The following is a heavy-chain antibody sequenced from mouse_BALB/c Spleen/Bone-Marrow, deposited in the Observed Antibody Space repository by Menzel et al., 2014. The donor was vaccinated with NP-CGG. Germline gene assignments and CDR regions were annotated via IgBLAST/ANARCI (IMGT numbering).Heavy chain of an antibody. CDR2: IRNEANGHTT. CDR3: ARDNGSSPSYWFFNV. CDR1: GFTFTDYY. D-gene: IGHD1-1*01. J-gene: IGHJ1*01. V-gene: IGHV7-3*02. Sequence: EVKLMESGGGLVQPGGSLRLSCATSGFTFTDYYMTWVRQPSGKALEWLSFIRNEANGHTTEYSASVKGRFTISRDNSQSILYLQMNTLGPEDSATYYCARDNGSSPSYWFFNVWGAGTTVTVSS.